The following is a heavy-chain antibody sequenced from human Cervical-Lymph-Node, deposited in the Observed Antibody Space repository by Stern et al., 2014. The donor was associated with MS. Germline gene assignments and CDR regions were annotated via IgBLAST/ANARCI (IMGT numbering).Heavy chain of an antibody. CDR1: GSPFTASS. V-gene: IGHV7-4-1*02. D-gene: IGHD6-13*01. Sequence: VQLGESGSELKQPGAPVTVSCRVSGSPFTASSISWVRQAPGRGLEWMGWINTRTGNPTYALDFTGRFVFSLDTSVSAAVLQISSLKADDTAVYYCARSQPFSYWGQGTRVTVSP. CDR3: ARSQPFSY. J-gene: IGHJ4*02. CDR2: INTRTGNP.